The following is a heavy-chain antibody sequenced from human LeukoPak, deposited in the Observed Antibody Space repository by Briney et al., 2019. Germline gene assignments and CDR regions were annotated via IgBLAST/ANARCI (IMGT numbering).Heavy chain of an antibody. Sequence: SETLSLTCTVSGGSISSSSYYWGWIRQPPGKGLEWIGSIYYSGSTYYNPSLRSRVTISVDTSKNQFSLKLSSVTAADTAVYYCARQRYCSSTSCYRRWFDPWGQGTLVTVSS. D-gene: IGHD2-2*02. V-gene: IGHV4-39*01. CDR1: GGSISSSSYY. CDR2: IYYSGST. J-gene: IGHJ5*02. CDR3: ARQRYCSSTSCYRRWFDP.